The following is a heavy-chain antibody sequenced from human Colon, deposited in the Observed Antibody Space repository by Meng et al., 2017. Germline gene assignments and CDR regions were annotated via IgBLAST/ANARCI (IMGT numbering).Heavy chain of an antibody. Sequence: QIQCQGPGPGLLKPSQILSLTCTVSGDYINSGGYYWSWVRHFPGKGLEWLGYIYYSGSTLYNPSLESRVTISVDTSMNQFSLYLHSLTAADTAVYFCARLSILGGVYLDYWGPGKLVTVSS. J-gene: IGHJ4*01. CDR2: IYYSGST. D-gene: IGHD3-16*01. CDR3: ARLSILGGVYLDY. CDR1: GDYINSGGYY. V-gene: IGHV4-31*03.